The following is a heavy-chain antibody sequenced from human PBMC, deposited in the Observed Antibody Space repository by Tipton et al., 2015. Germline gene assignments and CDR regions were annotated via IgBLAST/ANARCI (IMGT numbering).Heavy chain of an antibody. J-gene: IGHJ5*02. CDR1: GGSIRSYY. CDR3: ARKDIVGNWFDP. Sequence: LRLSCTVSGGSIRSYYWSWIRQPAGKGLEWIGRIYTSGSTNYNPSLKSRVTMSVDASKNQFSLKLSSVTAADTAVYYCARKDIVGNWFDPWGQGILVTVSS. D-gene: IGHD2-15*01. V-gene: IGHV4-4*07. CDR2: IYTSGST.